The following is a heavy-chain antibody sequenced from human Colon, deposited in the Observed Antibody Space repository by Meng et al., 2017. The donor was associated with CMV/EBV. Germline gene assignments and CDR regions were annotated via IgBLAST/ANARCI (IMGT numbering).Heavy chain of an antibody. Sequence: TVTVFTCCIGMRRYSWAWISQSPGEGMEWIGNIYYTGKTHYNPSIKSRVTISLDTSQKQLSLNLTSVTAADTAIYFCAGVNLTISAITKADWGQGTLVTVSS. CDR3: AGVNLTISAITKAD. D-gene: IGHD6-25*01. CDR1: TCCIGMRRYS. CDR2: IYYTGKT. V-gene: IGHV4-39*07. J-gene: IGHJ4*02.